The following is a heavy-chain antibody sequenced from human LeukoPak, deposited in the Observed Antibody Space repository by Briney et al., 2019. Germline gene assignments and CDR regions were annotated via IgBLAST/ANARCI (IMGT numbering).Heavy chain of an antibody. CDR3: ARGRPLWFGELQPSYFDY. V-gene: IGHV4-38-2*01. CDR2: VYHSGST. D-gene: IGHD3-10*01. Sequence: SETLSLTCAVSGYFISSGYYWGWIRQPPGKGLEWIGSVYHSGSTYDNPSLKSRVTISVDTSKNQFSLKLSSVTAADTAVYYCARGRPLWFGELQPSYFDYWGQGTLVTVSS. CDR1: GYFISSGYY. J-gene: IGHJ4*02.